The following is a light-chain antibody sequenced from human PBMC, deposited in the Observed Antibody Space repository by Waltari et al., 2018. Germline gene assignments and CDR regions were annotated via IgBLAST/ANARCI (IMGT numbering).Light chain of an antibody. Sequence: SYELTQPSSVSVSPGETGSNTCSGAKFGDKFVPWYQQRPGQSPVVVIYEDSKRPSGIPGRFSGSNSGNTATLTISGTQAMDEADYYCQTWDSRNAVFGSATKVTVL. CDR2: EDS. CDR3: QTWDSRNAV. CDR1: KFGDKF. J-gene: IGLJ1*01. V-gene: IGLV3-1*01.